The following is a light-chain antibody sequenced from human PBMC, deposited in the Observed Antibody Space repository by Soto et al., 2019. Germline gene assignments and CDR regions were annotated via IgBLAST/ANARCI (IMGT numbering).Light chain of an antibody. CDR2: DAY. Sequence: EVVLTQSPVTLSLSPGERATLSCRASQSFRGLLAWYQQKPGQAPRLLIYDAYNRATGIPPRFSGSGSGTDFILTISSLDPEDFGVYFCQQRHNWPITFGQGTRLDIK. J-gene: IGKJ5*01. CDR3: QQRHNWPIT. CDR1: QSFRGL. V-gene: IGKV3-11*01.